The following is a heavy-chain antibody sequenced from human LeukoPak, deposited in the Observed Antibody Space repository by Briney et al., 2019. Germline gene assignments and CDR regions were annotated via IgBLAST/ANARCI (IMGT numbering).Heavy chain of an antibody. D-gene: IGHD2-2*01. CDR1: EFSFSTNW. J-gene: IGHJ4*02. Sequence: GGSLRLSCAASEFSFSTNWMHWVRQTPGKGREWVAELNEDGSVKYYVDSVKGRFTISRGNAKSLLFLQMYNLRTEDTGVYFCANVPRSTVSYWGRGTLVTVSS. CDR3: ANVPRSTVSY. CDR2: LNEDGSVK. V-gene: IGHV3-7*01.